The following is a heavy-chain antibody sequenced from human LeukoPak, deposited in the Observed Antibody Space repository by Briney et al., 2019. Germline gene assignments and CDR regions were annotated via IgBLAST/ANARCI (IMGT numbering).Heavy chain of an antibody. D-gene: IGHD3-22*01. Sequence: SGPALVKPTQTLTLTCTFSGFSLNTGGMCVTWIRQSPGKALEWLGRIDWDDDKYYSTSLKTRLTISKDTSKNHVVLTMTNMDPVDTATYYCARMLRTYYSDSSAYYFDSWGQGTLVTVSS. CDR1: GFSLNTGGMC. V-gene: IGHV2-70*11. CDR3: ARMLRTYYSDSSAYYFDS. CDR2: IDWDDDK. J-gene: IGHJ4*02.